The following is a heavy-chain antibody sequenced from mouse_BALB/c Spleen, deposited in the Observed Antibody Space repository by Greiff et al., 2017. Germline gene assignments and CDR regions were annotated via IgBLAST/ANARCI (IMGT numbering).Heavy chain of an antibody. CDR1: GFTFTDYY. J-gene: IGHJ3*01. CDR2: IRNKANGYTT. D-gene: IGHD2-2*01. V-gene: IGHV7-3*02. CDR3: ASLYGSSWCAY. Sequence: DVKLVESGGGLVQPGGSLRLSCATSGFTFTDYYMSWVRQPPGKALEWLGFIRNKANGYTTEYSASVKGRFTISRDNSQSILYLQMNTLRAEDSATYCCASLYGSSWCAYWGQGTLVTVSA.